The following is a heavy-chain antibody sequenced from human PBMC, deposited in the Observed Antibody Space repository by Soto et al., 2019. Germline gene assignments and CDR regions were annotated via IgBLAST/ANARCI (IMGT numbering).Heavy chain of an antibody. Sequence: GGSLRLSCAASGFTFSRYSMNWVRQAPGKGLEWVSYIGSSSTTTYYRDSVKGRFTISRDNSMNTVYLQMNSLTDEDTAVYYYTKDRVPDGIYSFDYWGQGALVTVSS. CDR2: IGSSSTTT. D-gene: IGHD2-15*01. V-gene: IGHV3-48*02. J-gene: IGHJ4*02. CDR3: TKDRVPDGIYSFDY. CDR1: GFTFSRYS.